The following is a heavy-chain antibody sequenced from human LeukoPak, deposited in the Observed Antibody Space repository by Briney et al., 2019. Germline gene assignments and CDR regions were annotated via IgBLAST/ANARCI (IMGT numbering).Heavy chain of an antibody. Sequence: GGSLRLSCVASGFTFSSYTMNWVRQAPGRGLEWVSSISSGSHYIYYADSVRGRFTISRDNFNNTLYLQMNSLRAEDTAVYYCARGGIQLWPGAFDIWGQGTMVTVSS. CDR3: ARGGIQLWPGAFDI. CDR1: GFTFSSYT. J-gene: IGHJ3*02. CDR2: ISSGSHYI. V-gene: IGHV3-21*04. D-gene: IGHD5-18*01.